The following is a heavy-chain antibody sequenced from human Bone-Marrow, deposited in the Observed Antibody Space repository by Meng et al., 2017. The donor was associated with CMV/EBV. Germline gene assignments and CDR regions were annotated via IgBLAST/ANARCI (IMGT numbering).Heavy chain of an antibody. D-gene: IGHD7-27*01. CDR1: GGSISSGDYY. Sequence: QVQLPESCPGLVKPSQTLSLTCTVSGGSISSGDYYWSWIRQPPGKGLEWIGYIYYSGSTYYTPSLKSRVTISVDTSKNQFSLKLSSVTAADTAVYYCASMLTGDPLRDYWGQGTLVTVSS. CDR3: ASMLTGDPLRDY. J-gene: IGHJ4*02. CDR2: IYYSGST. V-gene: IGHV4-30-4*08.